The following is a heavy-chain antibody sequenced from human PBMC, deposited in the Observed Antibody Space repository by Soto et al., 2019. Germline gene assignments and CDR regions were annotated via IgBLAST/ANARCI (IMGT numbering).Heavy chain of an antibody. CDR2: IIPIFGTA. J-gene: IGHJ6*02. CDR3: ARIVVPAAREHYYYGMDV. V-gene: IGHV1-69*01. Sequence: QVQLVQSGAEVKKPGSSVKVSCKASGGTFSSYAISWVRQAPGQGLEWMGGIIPIFGTANYAQKFQGRVTITAAESTSTAGMELSSLSSEDTAVYYCARIVVPAAREHYYYGMDVWGQGTTVTVSS. CDR1: GGTFSSYA. D-gene: IGHD2-2*01.